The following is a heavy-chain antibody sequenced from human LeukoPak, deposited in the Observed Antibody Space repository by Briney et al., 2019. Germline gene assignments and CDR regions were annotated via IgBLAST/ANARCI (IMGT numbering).Heavy chain of an antibody. Sequence: GGSLRLSCAASGFTFSSYGMHWVRQAPGKGLEWVAVIWYDGSNKYYADSVKGRFTISRDNSKNTLYLQMNSLRAEDTAVYYCATNSVAATLEHWGQGTLITVSS. CDR1: GFTFSSYG. CDR2: IWYDGSNK. D-gene: IGHD2-15*01. V-gene: IGHV3-33*01. CDR3: ATNSVAATLEH. J-gene: IGHJ4*02.